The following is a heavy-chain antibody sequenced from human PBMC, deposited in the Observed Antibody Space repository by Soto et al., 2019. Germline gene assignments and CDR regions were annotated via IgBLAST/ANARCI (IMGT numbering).Heavy chain of an antibody. CDR2: TSWNSGSI. Sequence: EVQLVESGGGLVQPGRSLRLSCAASGFTFDDYAMHWVRQAPGKGLEWVSGTSWNSGSIGYADSVKGRFTISRDNAKNSLYLQMNSLRAEDTALYYCAKDNCGGGGSCYVFDYWGQGTLVTVSS. CDR1: GFTFDDYA. D-gene: IGHD2-15*01. CDR3: AKDNCGGGGSCYVFDY. J-gene: IGHJ4*02. V-gene: IGHV3-9*01.